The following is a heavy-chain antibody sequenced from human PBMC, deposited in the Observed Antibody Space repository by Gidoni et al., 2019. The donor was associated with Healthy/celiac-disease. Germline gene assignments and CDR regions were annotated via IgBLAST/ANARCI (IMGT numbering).Heavy chain of an antibody. D-gene: IGHD6-13*01. CDR3: AKGLAAAGNYYYYGMDV. CDR1: GFTFSSYA. Sequence: EVQLLESGGGLVQPGGSLRLSCAASGFTFSSYAMSWVRQAPGKGLEWVSAISGSGGSTYYADSVKGRFTISRDNSKNTLYLQMNSLRAEDTAVYYCAKGLAAAGNYYYYGMDVWGQGTTVTVSS. J-gene: IGHJ6*02. CDR2: ISGSGGST. V-gene: IGHV3-23*01.